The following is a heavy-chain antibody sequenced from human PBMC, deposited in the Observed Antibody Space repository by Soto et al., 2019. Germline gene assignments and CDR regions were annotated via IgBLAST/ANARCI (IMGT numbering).Heavy chain of an antibody. V-gene: IGHV5-51*01. CDR1: GYSFTSYW. D-gene: IGHD2-15*01. Sequence: GESLKISCKGSGYSFTSYWIGWVRQMPGKGLEWMWIIYPGDSDTRYSPSFQGQVTISADKSISTAYLQWSSLKASDTAMYYCASPGKDADYYYGMDVWGQGTTVTVSS. J-gene: IGHJ6*02. CDR2: IYPGDSDT. CDR3: ASPGKDADYYYGMDV.